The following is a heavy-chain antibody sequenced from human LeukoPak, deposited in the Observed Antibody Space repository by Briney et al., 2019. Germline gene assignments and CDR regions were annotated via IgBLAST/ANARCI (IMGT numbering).Heavy chain of an antibody. V-gene: IGHV3-33*01. D-gene: IGHD1-26*01. CDR3: ARDRGTYYGMDV. J-gene: IGHJ6*02. Sequence: GGSLRLSCAASGFTFSSYGMHWVRQAPGKGLEWVAVIWYDGSNKYYADSVKGRFTISRDNSKNTLYLQMNSLRAEDTAVYYCARDRGTYYGMDVWGQGTTVTVFS. CDR2: IWYDGSNK. CDR1: GFTFSSYG.